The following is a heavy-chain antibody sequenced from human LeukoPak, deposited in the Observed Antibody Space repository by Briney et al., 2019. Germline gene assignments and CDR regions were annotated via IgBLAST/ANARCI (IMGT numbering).Heavy chain of an antibody. CDR3: ARDSSYYYDSSGPNPGPYYYYYYGMDV. Sequence: GGSLRLSCAASGVTFSDYYMSWIRQAPGKGLEWVSYISSSGSTIYYADSVKGRFTISRDNAKNSLYLQMNSLRAEDTAVYYCARDSSYYYDSSGPNPGPYYYYYYGMDVWGQGTTVTVSS. D-gene: IGHD3-22*01. V-gene: IGHV3-11*01. CDR1: GVTFSDYY. J-gene: IGHJ6*02. CDR2: ISSSGSTI.